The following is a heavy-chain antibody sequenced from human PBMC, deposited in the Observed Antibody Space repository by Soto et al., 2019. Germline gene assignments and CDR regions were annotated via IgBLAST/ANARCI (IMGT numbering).Heavy chain of an antibody. V-gene: IGHV3-30*18. CDR3: AKDAVVAATPRHYYYYYMDV. CDR2: ISYDGSNK. D-gene: IGHD2-15*01. Sequence: VQLVESGGGVVQPGRSLRLSCAASGFTFSSYGMHWVRQAPGKGLEWVAVISYDGSNKYYADSVKGRFTISRDNSKNTLYLQMNSLRAEDTAVYYCAKDAVVAATPRHYYYYYMDVWGKGTTVTVSS. CDR1: GFTFSSYG. J-gene: IGHJ6*03.